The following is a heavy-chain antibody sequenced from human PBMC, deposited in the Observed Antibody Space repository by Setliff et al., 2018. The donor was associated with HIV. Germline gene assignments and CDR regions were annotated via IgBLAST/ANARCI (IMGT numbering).Heavy chain of an antibody. CDR3: VRGTLDF. CDR2: ISSSGFPI. V-gene: IGHV3-48*01. CDR1: GFTSSTYG. J-gene: IGHJ4*02. Sequence: GGSLRLSCEASGFTSSTYGMNWVRHAPGKGLEWVAQISSSGFPIYYADSVRGRFTASRDNGKNSLFLQMNSLRAEDTAVYYCVRGTLDFWGQGNLVTVSS.